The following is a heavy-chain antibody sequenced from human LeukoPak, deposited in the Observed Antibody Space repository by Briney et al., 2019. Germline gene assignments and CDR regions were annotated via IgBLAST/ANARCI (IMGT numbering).Heavy chain of an antibody. D-gene: IGHD6-13*01. CDR2: ISSPSSYI. CDR1: GFTFSSYS. J-gene: IGHJ4*02. Sequence: GGSLRLSCAASGFTFSSYSLNWVRQAPGKGLEWVSSISSPSSYIYFADLVKGRFTISRDNAKNSLYLQMNSLRAEDTAVYYCARVPHYSSSWYFDYWGQGTLVTVSS. V-gene: IGHV3-21*01. CDR3: ARVPHYSSSWYFDY.